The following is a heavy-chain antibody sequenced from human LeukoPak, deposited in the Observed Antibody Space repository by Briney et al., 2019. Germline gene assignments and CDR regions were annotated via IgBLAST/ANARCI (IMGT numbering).Heavy chain of an antibody. CDR1: GFTFSSYG. CDR2: ISGSGGST. V-gene: IGHV3-23*01. Sequence: PGRSLRLSCAASGFTFSSYGMHWVRQAPGKGLEWVSAISGSGGSTYYADSVKGRFTISRDNSKNTLYLQMNSLRAEDTAVYYCAKAGDTAMDYFDYWGQGTLVTVSS. D-gene: IGHD5-18*01. CDR3: AKAGDTAMDYFDY. J-gene: IGHJ4*02.